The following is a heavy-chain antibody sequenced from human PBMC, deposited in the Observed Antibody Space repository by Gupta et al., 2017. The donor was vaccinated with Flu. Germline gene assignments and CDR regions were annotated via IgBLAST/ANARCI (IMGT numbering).Heavy chain of an antibody. Sequence: QLQLQESGPGLVKPSETLSLTCTVSGGSISSSSYYWGWIRQPPGKGLEWIGSIYYSGSTYYNPSLKSRVTISVDTSKNQFSLKLSSVTAADTAVYYCARGGSHGGYYYGMDVWGQGTTVTVSS. CDR3: ARGGSHGGYYYGMDV. CDR2: IYYSGST. V-gene: IGHV4-39*01. D-gene: IGHD5-12*01. J-gene: IGHJ6*02. CDR1: GGSISSSSYY.